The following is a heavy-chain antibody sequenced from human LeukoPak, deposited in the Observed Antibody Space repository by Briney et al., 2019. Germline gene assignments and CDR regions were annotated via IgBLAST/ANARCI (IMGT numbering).Heavy chain of an antibody. CDR3: ARLGELPFAFDI. D-gene: IGHD3-10*01. CDR1: GGSISSYY. CDR2: IYTSGST. J-gene: IGHJ3*02. Sequence: SETLSLTCTVSGGSISSYYWSWIRQPAGKGLEWIGRIYTSGSTNYNPSLKSRVTMSADTSKNQFSLKLSSVTAADTAVYYCARLGELPFAFDIWGQGTMVTVSS. V-gene: IGHV4-4*07.